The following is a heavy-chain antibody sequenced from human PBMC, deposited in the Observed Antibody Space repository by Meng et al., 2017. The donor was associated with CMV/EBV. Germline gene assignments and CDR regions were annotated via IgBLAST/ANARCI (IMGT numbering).Heavy chain of an antibody. CDR2: ISSSSSYI. Sequence: GSLILSCAGSGFTFSRYSMNWVRQAPGKGLAWVASISSSSSYIYYADSVKGRFTISRDNAKNSLYLQMNSLRAEDTAVYYCARDDYDFWSGYYYGYYYYYGMDVWGQGTTVTVSS. CDR3: ARDDYDFWSGYYYGYYYYYGMDV. D-gene: IGHD3-3*01. J-gene: IGHJ6*02. CDR1: GFTFSRYS. V-gene: IGHV3-21*01.